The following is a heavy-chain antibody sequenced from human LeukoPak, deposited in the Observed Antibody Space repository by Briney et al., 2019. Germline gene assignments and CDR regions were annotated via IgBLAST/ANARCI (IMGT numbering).Heavy chain of an antibody. D-gene: IGHD3-10*01. V-gene: IGHV1-18*01. CDR3: ARLAGGSGSALRFDP. J-gene: IGHJ5*02. CDR1: GYTFTSYG. Sequence: ASVKVSCKASGYTFTSYGISWVRQAPGQGREWMGWISAYNGNTNYAQKLQGRVTMNTDTSTSTAYMELRSLRSDDTAVYYCARLAGGSGSALRFDPWREGTLVTVSS. CDR2: ISAYNGNT.